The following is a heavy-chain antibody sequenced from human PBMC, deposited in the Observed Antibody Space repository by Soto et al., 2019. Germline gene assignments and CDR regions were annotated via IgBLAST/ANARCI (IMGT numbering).Heavy chain of an antibody. CDR3: ARGTYFDY. D-gene: IGHD2-15*01. CDR2: ISYDGSNK. Sequence: GGSLRLSCAASGFTFSSYGMHWVRQAPGKGLEWVAVISYDGSNKYYADSVKGRFTISRDNSKNTLYLQMNSLRAEDTVVYYCARGTYFDYWGQGTLVTVSS. V-gene: IGHV3-30*03. CDR1: GFTFSSYG. J-gene: IGHJ4*02.